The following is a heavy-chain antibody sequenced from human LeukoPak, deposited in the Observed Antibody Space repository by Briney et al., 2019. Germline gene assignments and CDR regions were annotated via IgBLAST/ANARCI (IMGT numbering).Heavy chain of an antibody. CDR3: ARLRGCPWGFDY. D-gene: IGHD3-10*01. J-gene: IGHJ4*02. V-gene: IGHV4-59*01. Sequence: PSETLSLTCTVSGGSISSYYWSWIRQPSGKGLEWIGYIYYNGSTNYNPSLKSRVTISVDTSKNQFSLKLSSVTAADTAVYYCARLRGCPWGFDYWGQGTLVTVSS. CDR1: GGSISSYY. CDR2: IYYNGST.